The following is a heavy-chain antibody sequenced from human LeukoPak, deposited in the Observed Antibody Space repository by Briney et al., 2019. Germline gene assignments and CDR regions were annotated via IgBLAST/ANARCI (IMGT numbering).Heavy chain of an antibody. D-gene: IGHD6-13*01. CDR2: IIPILGIA. Sequence: SVXVSCKASGGTFSSXAISWVRXAPGQXLEWXXRIIPILGIANYAQKFQGRVTITADESTSTAYMELSSLRSEDTAVYYCARDASRQQLGIDYWGQGTLVTVSS. CDR3: ARDASRQQLGIDY. CDR1: GGTFSSXA. J-gene: IGHJ4*02. V-gene: IGHV1-69*04.